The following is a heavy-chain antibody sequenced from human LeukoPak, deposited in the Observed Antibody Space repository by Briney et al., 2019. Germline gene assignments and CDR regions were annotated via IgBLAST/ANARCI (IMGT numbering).Heavy chain of an antibody. CDR3: ARVGPDSSGYYRKGGFDY. J-gene: IGHJ4*02. CDR2: IYTSGST. V-gene: IGHV4-4*07. D-gene: IGHD3-22*01. CDR1: GGSISSYY. Sequence: SETLSLPCTVSGGSISSYYWSWIRQPAGKGLEWIGRIYTSGSTNYNPSLKSRVTMSVDTSKNQFSLKLSSVTAADTAVYYCARVGPDSSGYYRKGGFDYWGQGTLVTVSS.